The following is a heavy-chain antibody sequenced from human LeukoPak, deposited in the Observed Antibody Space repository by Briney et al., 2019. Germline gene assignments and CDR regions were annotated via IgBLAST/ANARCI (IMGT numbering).Heavy chain of an antibody. D-gene: IGHD6-6*01. CDR2: IIPILGIA. CDR3: ARMPIYSSSPYDAFDI. Sequence: ASVKVSCKASGGTFSSYAISWVRQAPGQGLEWMGRIIPILGIANYAQKFQGRVTITADKSTSTAYMELSSLRSEDTAVYYCARMPIYSSSPYDAFDIWGQGTKVTVSS. V-gene: IGHV1-69*04. J-gene: IGHJ3*02. CDR1: GGTFSSYA.